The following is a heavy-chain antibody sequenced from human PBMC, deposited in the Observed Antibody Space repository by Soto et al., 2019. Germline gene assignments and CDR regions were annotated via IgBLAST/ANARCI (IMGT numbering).Heavy chain of an antibody. CDR3: ARDRGYSYGYSLDY. CDR2: IWYDGSNK. Sequence: QVQLVESGGGVVQPGRSLRLSCAASGFTFSSYGMHWVRQAPGKGLEWVAVIWYDGSNKYYADSVKGRFTISRDNSKNTLYLQMNSLRAEDTAVYYCARDRGYSYGYSLDYWGQGTLVTVSS. V-gene: IGHV3-33*01. J-gene: IGHJ4*02. D-gene: IGHD5-18*01. CDR1: GFTFSSYG.